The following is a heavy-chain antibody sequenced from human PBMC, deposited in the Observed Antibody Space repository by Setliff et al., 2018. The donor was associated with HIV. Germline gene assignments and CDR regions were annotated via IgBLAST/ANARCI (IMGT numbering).Heavy chain of an antibody. CDR1: GGTFSNHV. D-gene: IGHD7-27*01. Sequence: SVKVSCKASGGTFSNHVITWVRQAPGQGLEWMGGIIPLSGTANYAQKFRGRLTITADESTRTAYMELSSLRSGDTAVFYCSRGPLLAGDGPYYFDYWGQGTRVTVSS. J-gene: IGHJ4*02. CDR2: IIPLSGTA. V-gene: IGHV1-69*13. CDR3: SRGPLLAGDGPYYFDY.